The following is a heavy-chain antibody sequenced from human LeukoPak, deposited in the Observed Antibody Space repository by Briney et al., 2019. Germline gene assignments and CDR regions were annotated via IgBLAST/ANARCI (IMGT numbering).Heavy chain of an antibody. V-gene: IGHV1-69*13. D-gene: IGHD1-26*01. CDR1: GGTFTSLA. Sequence: ASVKASWKPSGGTFTSLATTWGRKAPGKGLEWMGKIIPISGTTNYAQKFQGRVTFTADESTSTAYMELSSLRSEDTALYYCARKLRLGGNWFDPWGQGTLVTVSS. CDR3: ARKLRLGGNWFDP. CDR2: IIPISGTT. J-gene: IGHJ5*02.